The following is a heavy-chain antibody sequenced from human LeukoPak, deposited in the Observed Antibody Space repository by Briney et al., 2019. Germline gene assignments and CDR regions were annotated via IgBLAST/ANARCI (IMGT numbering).Heavy chain of an antibody. Sequence: PGGSLRLSCAASGFTFSSFDMHWVRQPTGQGLEWVSTIGTASDTYYPGSVEGRFTLSRDNAKNSLYLQMNSLTAGDTAVYYCARGPPRGKYYYMDDWGKGTTVTVSS. V-gene: IGHV3-13*01. CDR3: ARGPPRGKYYYMDD. CDR2: IGTASDT. D-gene: IGHD1-1*01. J-gene: IGHJ6*03. CDR1: GFTFSSFD.